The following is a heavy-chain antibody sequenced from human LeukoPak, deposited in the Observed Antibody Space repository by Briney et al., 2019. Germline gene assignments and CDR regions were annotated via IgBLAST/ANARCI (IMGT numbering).Heavy chain of an antibody. CDR2: ISGSGSDI. J-gene: IGHJ4*01. D-gene: IGHD2-8*01. V-gene: IGHV3-11*01. CDR3: STDPRLLMY. CDR1: GFSISDSY. Sequence: GGSLRLSCVVSGFSISDSYMTWIRQTPGKGLEWLAYISGSGSDIYFADSVKGRFTISRDNAKDSLYLQMNSLRPEDTALYYCSTDPRLLMYWGHGTLVTVSS.